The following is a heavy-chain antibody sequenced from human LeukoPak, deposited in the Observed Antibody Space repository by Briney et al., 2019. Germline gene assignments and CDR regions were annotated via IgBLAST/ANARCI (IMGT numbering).Heavy chain of an antibody. CDR2: IKQDGSEK. CDR1: GFTFSSYW. J-gene: IGHJ4*02. D-gene: IGHD3-22*01. Sequence: GGSLRLSCAASGFTFSSYWMSWVRQAPGKGLEWVANIKQDGSEKHYVDSVKGRFTISRDNAKNSLYLQMNSLRAEDTAVYYCASRPVTTYYYDSSGHYAISNRDYWGQGTLVTVSS. CDR3: ASRPVTTYYYDSSGHYAISNRDY. V-gene: IGHV3-7*01.